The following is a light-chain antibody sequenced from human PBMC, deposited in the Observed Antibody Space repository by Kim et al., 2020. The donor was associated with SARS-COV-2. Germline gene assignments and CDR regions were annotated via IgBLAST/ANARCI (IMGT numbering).Light chain of an antibody. CDR1: QPVGSGY. CDR2: GTS. CDR3: QNYVGSPPWT. J-gene: IGKJ1*01. V-gene: IGKV3-20*01. Sequence: EIVLTQSPGTLSLSPGETATLSCRASQPVGSGYLAWFQQKPGQAPRLLIYGTSSRAKGIPDRFSGSGSGTDFTLTISRLEPEDFAVYICQNYVGSPPWTFGQGTTVDIK.